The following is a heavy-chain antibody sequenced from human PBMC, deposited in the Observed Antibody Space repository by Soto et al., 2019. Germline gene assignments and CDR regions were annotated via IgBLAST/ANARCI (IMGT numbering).Heavy chain of an antibody. D-gene: IGHD3-22*01. V-gene: IGHV3-66*01. Sequence: EVQMVESGGGLVQPGGSLRLSCAASGVTVSGNYMSWVRQSPGRGLEWVSVIHSGDSTHYADSVKGRFTITRDNSKNTLYLKMNSLRAEDTAVYYCARGHYESPPGYFDYWGQGTLVTVSS. CDR1: GVTVSGNY. J-gene: IGHJ4*02. CDR3: ARGHYESPPGYFDY. CDR2: IHSGDST.